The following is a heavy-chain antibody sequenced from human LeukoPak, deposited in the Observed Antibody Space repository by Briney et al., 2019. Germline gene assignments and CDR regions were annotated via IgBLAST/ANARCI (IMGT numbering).Heavy chain of an antibody. Sequence: PGGSLRLSCAASGFTFSSYAMSWVRQAPGKGLEWVSAISGSGGSTYYADSVKGRFTISRDNSKNTLYLQMNSLGAEDTAVYYCAKVLGSSSWFHAYNWFDPWGQGTLVTVSS. V-gene: IGHV3-23*01. CDR3: AKVLGSSSWFHAYNWFDP. CDR2: ISGSGGST. J-gene: IGHJ5*02. D-gene: IGHD6-13*01. CDR1: GFTFSSYA.